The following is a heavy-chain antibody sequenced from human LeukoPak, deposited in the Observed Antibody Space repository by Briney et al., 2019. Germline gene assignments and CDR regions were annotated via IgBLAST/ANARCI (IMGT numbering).Heavy chain of an antibody. J-gene: IGHJ4*02. CDR3: AGGPSGTAFDD. CDR2: IYTSGNT. Sequence: KTSETLSLTCAVSGISISTYYWSWIRQPAGKGLEWIGRIYTSGNTNYKPSLKSRLTISVDKSKNHLSLKLSSLTAADTAFYYCAGGPSGTAFDDWGQGTLVTVSS. V-gene: IGHV4-4*07. CDR1: GISISTYY. D-gene: IGHD1-1*01.